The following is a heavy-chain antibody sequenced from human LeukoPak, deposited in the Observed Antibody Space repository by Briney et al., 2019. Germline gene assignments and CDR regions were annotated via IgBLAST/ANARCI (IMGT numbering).Heavy chain of an antibody. V-gene: IGHV3-48*01. CDR2: ISSSSSTI. J-gene: IGHJ4*02. D-gene: IGHD3-10*01. CDR1: GFTFSSYS. Sequence: GGPLRLSCAASGFTFSSYSMNWVRQAPGKGLEWVSYISSSSSTIYYADSVKGRFTISRDNAKNSLYLQMNSLRAEDTAVYYCARDLYYYGSGSNHDYWGQGTLVTVSS. CDR3: ARDLYYYGSGSNHDY.